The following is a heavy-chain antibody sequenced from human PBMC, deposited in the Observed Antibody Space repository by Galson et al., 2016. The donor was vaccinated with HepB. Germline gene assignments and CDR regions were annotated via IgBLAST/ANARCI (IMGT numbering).Heavy chain of an antibody. Sequence: CAISGDSVSTTSTSWSWIRQSPSRGLEWLGRTYYRSKWFHDYAVSVRSRITINPDTTSNLFSLQLNPVTPEDTAAYYCARGGAPAGNGWFDPWGQGTLVTVSS. V-gene: IGHV6-1*01. D-gene: IGHD6-13*01. CDR3: ARGGAPAGNGWFDP. J-gene: IGHJ5*02. CDR1: GDSVSTTSTS. CDR2: TYYRSKWFH.